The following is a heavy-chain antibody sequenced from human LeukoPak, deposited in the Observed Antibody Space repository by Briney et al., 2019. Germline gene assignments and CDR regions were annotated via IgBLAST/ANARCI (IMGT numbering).Heavy chain of an antibody. CDR1: GGSFSGYH. J-gene: IGHJ4*02. V-gene: IGHV4-34*01. D-gene: IGHD6-19*01. CDR3: ARLTFWYSSASDC. CDR2: INHSGST. Sequence: PSETLSLTCAVYGGSFSGYHWSWIRQPPGKGLEWIGEINHSGSTNYNPSLKSRVTISVDTSKNQFSLKLSSVTAADTAVYYCARLTFWYSSASDCWGQGTLVTVSS.